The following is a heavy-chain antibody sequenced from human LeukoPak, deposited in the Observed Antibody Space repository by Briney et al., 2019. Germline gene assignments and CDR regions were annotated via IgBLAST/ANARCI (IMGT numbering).Heavy chain of an antibody. CDR1: GYSISSGYY. Sequence: KSSETLSLTCAVSGYSISSGYYWGWIRQPPGEGLEWIGSIYHSGSTYYNPSLKSRVTISVDTSKNQFSLKLSSVTAADTAVYYCASLPSRYSSTRAWGQGTLVTVSS. CDR3: ASLPSRYSSTRA. CDR2: IYHSGST. D-gene: IGHD6-13*01. V-gene: IGHV4-38-2*01. J-gene: IGHJ4*02.